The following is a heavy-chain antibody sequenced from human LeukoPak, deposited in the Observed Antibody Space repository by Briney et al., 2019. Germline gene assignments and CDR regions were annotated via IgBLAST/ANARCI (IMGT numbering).Heavy chain of an antibody. CDR2: ISSSSSYI. V-gene: IGHV3-21*01. CDR3: ARDRRVDYYDSSGYYNPRAVDY. Sequence: GGSLRLSCAASGFTFSSYSMNWVCQAPGKGLEWVSSISSSSSYIYYADSVKGRFTISRDNAKNSLYLQMNSLRAEDTAVYYCARDRRVDYYDSSGYYNPRAVDYWGQGTLVTVSS. J-gene: IGHJ4*02. D-gene: IGHD3-22*01. CDR1: GFTFSSYS.